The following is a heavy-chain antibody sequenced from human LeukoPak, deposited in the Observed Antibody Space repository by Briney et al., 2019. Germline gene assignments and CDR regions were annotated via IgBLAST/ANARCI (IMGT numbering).Heavy chain of an antibody. V-gene: IGHV3-7*03. CDR1: GFTFSNYW. D-gene: IGHD6-19*01. J-gene: IGHJ4*02. CDR3: AKDNRRHYTSGPNPDSLH. CDR2: IKGDGSSK. Sequence: GGSLRLSCAASGFTFSNYWMSWVRQAPGKGLEWVANIKGDGSSKYYMDSVKGRFTISRDNAKNSLYLQMNSLRVEDTAFYYCAKDNRRHYTSGPNPDSLHWGQGALVTVSS.